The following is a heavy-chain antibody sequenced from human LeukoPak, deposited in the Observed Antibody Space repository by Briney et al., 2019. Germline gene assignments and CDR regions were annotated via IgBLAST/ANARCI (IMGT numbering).Heavy chain of an antibody. D-gene: IGHD3-10*01. V-gene: IGHV3-30*02. CDR2: IRYDGSNK. J-gene: IGHJ4*02. CDR1: GFICSSYG. CDR3: ARGDRSAWFGELSDY. Sequence: GGSLRLSCAASGFICSSYGMHWVRQAPGKGLEWVAFIRYDGSNKYYADSVKGRFTISRDNAKNSLYLQMNSLRAEDTAVYYCARGDRSAWFGELSDYWGQGTLVTVSS.